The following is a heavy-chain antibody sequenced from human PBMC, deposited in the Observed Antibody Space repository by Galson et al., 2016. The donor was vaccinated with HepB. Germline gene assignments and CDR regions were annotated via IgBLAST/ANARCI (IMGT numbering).Heavy chain of an antibody. CDR3: AIGIVVAGNMYYHYMDV. V-gene: IGHV4-39*01. Sequence: SETLSLTCIVSGGSISSDYYWGWIRQPPGRGLEWIGSLYSGEDTYYNPSLQSRVTISVDTSRNQFSLRLDSVTAADTGVYYCAIGIVVAGNMYYHYMDVWGKGTTVTVSS. D-gene: IGHD6-19*01. CDR2: LYSGEDT. J-gene: IGHJ6*03. CDR1: GGSISSDYY.